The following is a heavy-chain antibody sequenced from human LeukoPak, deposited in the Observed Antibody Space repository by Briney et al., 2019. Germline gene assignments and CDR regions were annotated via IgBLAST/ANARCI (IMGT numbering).Heavy chain of an antibody. V-gene: IGHV1-69*13. Sequence: SVKVSCKAFGGSFSRYAISWVRQAPGQGLEWMGGIIPIFGTANYAQKFQGRVTITADESTSTAYMELSSLRSEDTAVYYCARDGCSGGSCYWNDAFDIWGQGTMVTVSS. J-gene: IGHJ3*02. CDR2: IIPIFGTA. D-gene: IGHD2-15*01. CDR3: ARDGCSGGSCYWNDAFDI. CDR1: GGSFSRYA.